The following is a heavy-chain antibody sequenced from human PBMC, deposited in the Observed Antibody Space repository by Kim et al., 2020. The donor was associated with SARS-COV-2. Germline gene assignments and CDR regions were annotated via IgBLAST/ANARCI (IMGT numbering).Heavy chain of an antibody. CDR2: FDPEDGET. V-gene: IGHV1-24*01. CDR1: GYTLTELS. J-gene: IGHJ4*02. D-gene: IGHD3-9*01. Sequence: ASVKVSCKVSGYTLTELSMHWVRQAPGKGLEWMGGFDPEDGETIYAQKFQGRVTMTEDTSTDTAYMELSSLRSEDTAVYYCATVYYDILTGYYSVRATSSYYFDYWGQGTLVTVSS. CDR3: ATVYYDILTGYYSVRATSSYYFDY.